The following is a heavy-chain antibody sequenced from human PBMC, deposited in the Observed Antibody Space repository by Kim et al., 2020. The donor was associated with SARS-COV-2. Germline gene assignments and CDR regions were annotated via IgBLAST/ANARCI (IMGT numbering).Heavy chain of an antibody. Sequence: GGSLRLSCAASGFTFSNYGVSWVRQAPGKGLEWVSAIRFGGVTDYADSVRGRFTTSRDNPKSTVYLQMNSLRAEDTAVYYCAGICGTTSCSDDYWGQGTLVTVSS. CDR3: AGICGTTSCSDDY. CDR2: IRFGGVT. J-gene: IGHJ4*02. CDR1: GFTFSNYG. D-gene: IGHD2-2*01. V-gene: IGHV3-23*01.